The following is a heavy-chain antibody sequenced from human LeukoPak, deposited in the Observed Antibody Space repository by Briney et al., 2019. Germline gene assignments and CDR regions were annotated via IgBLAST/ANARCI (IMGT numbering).Heavy chain of an antibody. Sequence: ASVKVSCKASGYTFTTYDMTWVRQATGHGLEWRGWMNPDSGDTGYAQKFQGRVTMTRDTSISTAFMELSSLGSDDTAIYYCARGLGDYNTDWFPVSGYWGQGTLVTVSS. CDR3: ARGLGDYNTDWFPVSGY. V-gene: IGHV1-8*01. CDR1: GYTFTTYD. D-gene: IGHD3-9*01. J-gene: IGHJ4*02. CDR2: MNPDSGDT.